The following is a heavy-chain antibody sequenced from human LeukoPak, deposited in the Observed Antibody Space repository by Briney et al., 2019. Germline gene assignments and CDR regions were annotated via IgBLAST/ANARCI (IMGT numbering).Heavy chain of an antibody. V-gene: IGHV3-53*01. CDR2: IYGGGNI. D-gene: IGHD3-3*01. J-gene: IGHJ6*02. Sequence: PGGSLRLSCAASGFTVSSNYMNWVRQAPGKGLEWVSVIYGGGNIYYADSVKGRFTISRDNSKNTLYLQMNSLRAEDTAVYYCAGDTYYDFWSGYYYYYGMDVWGQGPTVTVSS. CDR3: AGDTYYDFWSGYYYYYGMDV. CDR1: GFTVSSNY.